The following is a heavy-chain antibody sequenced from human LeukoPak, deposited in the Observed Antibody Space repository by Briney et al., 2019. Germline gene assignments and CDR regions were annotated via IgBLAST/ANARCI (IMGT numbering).Heavy chain of an antibody. Sequence: GGSLRLSCAASGFTFSSYGMHWVRQAPGKGLEWVAVIWYDGSNKYYADSVKGRFTISRDNSKNTLYVQMNSLRAEDTAVYYCAREGYCSTTSCYTHFDYWGQGALVTVSS. CDR1: GFTFSSYG. CDR3: AREGYCSTTSCYTHFDY. D-gene: IGHD2-2*02. V-gene: IGHV3-33*01. CDR2: IWYDGSNK. J-gene: IGHJ4*02.